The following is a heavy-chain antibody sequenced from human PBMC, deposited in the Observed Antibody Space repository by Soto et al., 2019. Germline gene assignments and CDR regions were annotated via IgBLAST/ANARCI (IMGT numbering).Heavy chain of an antibody. CDR2: IYHSGST. CDR1: GGSISSSNW. Sequence: QVQLQESGPGLVKPSGTLSLTCAVYGGSISSSNWWSWVRQPPGKGLEWIGEIYHSGSTNYNPPLKRRVTRSVDKSKDQSTRMLSSVTAADTAVYYCARVSGSYYYCMDVWGQGTTVTVAS. V-gene: IGHV4-4*02. D-gene: IGHD1-26*01. J-gene: IGHJ6*02. CDR3: ARVSGSYYYCMDV.